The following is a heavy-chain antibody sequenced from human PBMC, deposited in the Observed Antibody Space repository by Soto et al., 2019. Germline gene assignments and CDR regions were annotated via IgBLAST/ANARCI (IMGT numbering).Heavy chain of an antibody. CDR1: GFTVSSNY. CDR3: AILKTYYYDSSGYYYY. Sequence: GGSLRLSCAASGFTVSSNYMSWVRQAPGKGLEWVSVIYSGGSTYYADSVKGRFTISRDNSKNTLYLQMNSLRAEDTAVYYCAILKTYYYDSSGYYYYWGQGTLVTVSS. CDR2: IYSGGST. J-gene: IGHJ4*02. D-gene: IGHD3-22*01. V-gene: IGHV3-53*01.